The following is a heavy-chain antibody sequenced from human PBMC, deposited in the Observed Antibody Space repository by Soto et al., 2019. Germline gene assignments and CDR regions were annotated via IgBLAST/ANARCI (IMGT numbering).Heavy chain of an antibody. CDR2: ISGSGGST. CDR1: GFTFSSYW. V-gene: IGHV3-23*01. J-gene: IGHJ4*02. Sequence: GGSLRLSCAASGFTFSSYWMSWVRQAPGKGLEWVSAISGSGGSTYYADSVKGRFTISRDNSKNTLYLQMNSLRAEDTAVYYCAKLVRSGYCSGGSCYSDYWGQGTLVTVSS. D-gene: IGHD2-15*01. CDR3: AKLVRSGYCSGGSCYSDY.